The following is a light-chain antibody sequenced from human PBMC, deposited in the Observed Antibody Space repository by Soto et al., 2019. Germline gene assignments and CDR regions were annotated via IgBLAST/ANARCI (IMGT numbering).Light chain of an antibody. CDR2: GAS. V-gene: IGKV3-15*01. Sequence: EIVMTQSPATLSVSPGQRATLSCRARLRDARNVAWYQQKPGQAPRHLIYGASTSATGITARFSGSGSGTEFPVSISSLQAEDVAIYVSQQYNNWPPDRSFGRGTKVEIK. CDR1: LRDARN. CDR3: QQYNNWPPDRS. J-gene: IGKJ4*02.